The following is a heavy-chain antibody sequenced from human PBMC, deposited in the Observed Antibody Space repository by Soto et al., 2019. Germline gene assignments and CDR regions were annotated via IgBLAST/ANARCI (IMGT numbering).Heavy chain of an antibody. CDR3: ARSQFNYFGGTSGYFDY. V-gene: IGHV5-51*01. CDR2: IYPGDSDV. J-gene: IGHJ4*02. D-gene: IGHD3-16*01. Sequence: GESLKISCETSGYNFNTWWVAWVRQMPGKGLEWMGIIYPGDSDVRYSPSFQGQVTISAETSTTTAYLHWSRVKASDAAIYYCARSQFNYFGGTSGYFDYWGQETLVTVSS. CDR1: GYNFNTWW.